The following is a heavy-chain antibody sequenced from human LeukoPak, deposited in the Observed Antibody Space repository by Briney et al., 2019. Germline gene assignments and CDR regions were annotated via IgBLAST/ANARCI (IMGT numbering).Heavy chain of an antibody. CDR2: ISGGADNT. D-gene: IGHD2-2*02. V-gene: IGHV3-23*01. CDR3: AKAQPPAPIEYYYCYMDV. Sequence: GGSLRLSCAASGFTFNSYAMSWVRQAPGKGLEWISTISGGADNTYYADSVKGRFTISRDNPKNTLSLQMNSLRAEDTAVYYCAKAQPPAPIEYYYCYMDVWGKGTTVTVSS. J-gene: IGHJ6*03. CDR1: GFTFNSYA.